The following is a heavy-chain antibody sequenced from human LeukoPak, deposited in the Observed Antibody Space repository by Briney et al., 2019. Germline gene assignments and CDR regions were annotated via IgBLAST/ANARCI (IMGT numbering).Heavy chain of an antibody. Sequence: GGSLRLSCAASGFTFSSYEMNWVRQAPGKGLEWVSYISSSGSTIYYADSVKGRFIISRDNAKNSLHLQMNSLRAEDTAVYYCARRTTGGFDYWGQGTLVTVSS. CDR1: GFTFSSYE. V-gene: IGHV3-48*03. D-gene: IGHD4-17*01. CDR3: ARRTTGGFDY. J-gene: IGHJ4*02. CDR2: ISSSGSTI.